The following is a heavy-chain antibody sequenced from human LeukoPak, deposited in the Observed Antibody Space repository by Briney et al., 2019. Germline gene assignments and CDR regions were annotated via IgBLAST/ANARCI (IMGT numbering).Heavy chain of an antibody. Sequence: GGSLRLSCAASAFTFSSYSMNWVRQAPGKGLEWVSSISSSSSYIYYADSVKGRFTISRDNAKNSLYLQMNSLRAEDTAVYYCARDLEYSSSREPFDYWGQGTLVTVSS. CDR1: AFTFSSYS. CDR2: ISSSSSYI. V-gene: IGHV3-21*01. J-gene: IGHJ4*02. D-gene: IGHD6-6*01. CDR3: ARDLEYSSSREPFDY.